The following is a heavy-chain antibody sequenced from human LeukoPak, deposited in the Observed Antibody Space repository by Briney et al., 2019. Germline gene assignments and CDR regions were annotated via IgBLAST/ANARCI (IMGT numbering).Heavy chain of an antibody. Sequence: VGSLRGSCAASGCAFSSYAMNWVGQAPGKGLKWVSYISSRGNTMYYTDSVKGRFTISRDNAKDSLYLQMNSLRAEDTAVYYCARDPGSGYEEHFDYWGQGTLVTVSS. J-gene: IGHJ4*02. D-gene: IGHD5-12*01. CDR2: ISSRGNTM. V-gene: IGHV3-48*04. CDR3: ARDPGSGYEEHFDY. CDR1: GCAFSSYA.